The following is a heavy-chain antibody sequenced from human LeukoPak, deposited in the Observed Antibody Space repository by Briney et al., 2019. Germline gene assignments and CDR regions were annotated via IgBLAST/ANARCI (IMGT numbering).Heavy chain of an antibody. V-gene: IGHV2-5*01. Sequence: SGPTLVNPTQTLTLTCTFSGFSLSTSGVGVGWIRQPPGKALEWLALIYWNDDKRYSPSLKSRLTITKDTSKNQVVLTMTNMDPVDTATCYCAHLTIPFDSPGPVSYFDYWGQGTLVTVSS. D-gene: IGHD3-3*01. J-gene: IGHJ4*02. CDR2: IYWNDDK. CDR1: GFSLSTSGVG. CDR3: AHLTIPFDSPGPVSYFDY.